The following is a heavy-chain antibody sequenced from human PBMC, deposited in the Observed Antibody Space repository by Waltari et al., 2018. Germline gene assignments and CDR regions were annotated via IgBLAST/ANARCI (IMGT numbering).Heavy chain of an antibody. CDR2: ISDSGGSI. V-gene: IGHV3-23*01. D-gene: IGHD4-17*01. Sequence: EVQLLESGGGLVQPGGSLRLSCVASGFTFSSYAMTWVRQAPGKGLEWVSTISDSGGSIYYADSVMGRFTISRDNSRNTLYLQMDSLSAEDSALYYCAKRGVFTVTTVWYFDLWGRGTLVTVSS. CDR3: AKRGVFTVTTVWYFDL. CDR1: GFTFSSYA. J-gene: IGHJ2*01.